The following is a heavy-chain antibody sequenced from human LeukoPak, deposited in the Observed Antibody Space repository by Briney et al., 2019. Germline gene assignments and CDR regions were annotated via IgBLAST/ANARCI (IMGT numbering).Heavy chain of an antibody. V-gene: IGHV3-66*02. D-gene: IGHD4-17*01. J-gene: IGHJ4*02. CDR1: GFTVCGNY. CDR3: ARGGTVDYGDYLRT. CDR2: IYSDDST. Sequence: GGSLSLSCAASGFTVCGNYIIWVRQAPGKGLMGVSVIYSDDSTYYADTVKGRFTITRDNSKNTLYLQMNSLRAEATAVYQCARGGTVDYGDYLRTWGQGTLVTVSS.